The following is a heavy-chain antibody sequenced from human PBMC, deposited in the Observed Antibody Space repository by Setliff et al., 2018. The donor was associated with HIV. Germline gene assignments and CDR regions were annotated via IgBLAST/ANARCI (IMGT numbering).Heavy chain of an antibody. CDR3: ARLRGSYDFSNWFDP. D-gene: IGHD3-3*01. V-gene: IGHV4-59*11. Sequence: PSQTLSLTCTVSGGSIRSHYWSWIRQPPGKRLEWIGYIYYSGSTNYNPPLKSRVTISVDTAKNQFSLKLSSVTAADTAVYYCARLRGSYDFSNWFDPWGQGTQVTVA. CDR1: GGSIRSHY. J-gene: IGHJ5*02. CDR2: IYYSGST.